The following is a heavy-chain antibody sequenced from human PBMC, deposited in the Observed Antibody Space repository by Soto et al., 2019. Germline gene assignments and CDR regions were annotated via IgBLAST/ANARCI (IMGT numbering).Heavy chain of an antibody. CDR2: IYYTGST. V-gene: IGHV4-30-4*08. CDR1: GASISSAGYY. Sequence: PSETLSLTCTVSGASISSAGYYWSWTRQLPGKGLEWIGYIYYTGSTNYNPSLKSRVTISVDTSKNQFSLKLSSVTAADTAVYYCAREIDGPLDYWGQGTLVTVSS. CDR3: AREIDGPLDY. J-gene: IGHJ4*02.